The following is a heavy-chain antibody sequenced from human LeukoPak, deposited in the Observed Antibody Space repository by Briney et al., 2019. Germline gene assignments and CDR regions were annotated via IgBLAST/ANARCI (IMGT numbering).Heavy chain of an antibody. D-gene: IGHD6-6*01. J-gene: IGHJ4*02. CDR2: IYTSGST. CDR3: ARSNQPAREYYFDY. V-gene: IGHV4-61*02. CDR1: GGSISSGSYY. Sequence: SQTLSLTCTVSGGSISSGSYYWSWIRQPAGKGLEWIGRIYTSGSTNYNPSLKSRVTISVDTSKNQFSLKLSSVTAADTAVYYCARSNQPAREYYFDYWGQGTLVTVSS.